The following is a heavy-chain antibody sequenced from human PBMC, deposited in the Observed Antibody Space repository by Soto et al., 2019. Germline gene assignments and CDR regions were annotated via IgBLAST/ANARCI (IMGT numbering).Heavy chain of an antibody. CDR3: ARGTHDSGYDFDY. CDR1: GYTFTSYD. V-gene: IGHV1-8*01. J-gene: IGHJ4*02. D-gene: IGHD5-12*01. CDR2: MNPNSGNT. Sequence: ASVKVSCKASGYTFTSYDINCVRQATGQGLEWMGWMNPNSGNTGYAQKFQGRVTMTRNTSISTAYMELSSLRSEDTAVYYCARGTHDSGYDFDYWGQGTLVTVSS.